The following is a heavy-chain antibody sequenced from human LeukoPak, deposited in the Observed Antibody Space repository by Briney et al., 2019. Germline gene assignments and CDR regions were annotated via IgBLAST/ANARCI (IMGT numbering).Heavy chain of an antibody. Sequence: SETLSLTCTVSGGSISSYYWSWIWQPPGKGLEWIGYIYYSGSTNYNPSLKSRVTISVDTSKNQFSLKLSSVTAADTAVYYCARDPASTWFGELLLDYWGQGTLVTVSS. V-gene: IGHV4-59*01. J-gene: IGHJ4*02. CDR1: GGSISSYY. CDR3: ARDPASTWFGELLLDY. D-gene: IGHD3-10*01. CDR2: IYYSGST.